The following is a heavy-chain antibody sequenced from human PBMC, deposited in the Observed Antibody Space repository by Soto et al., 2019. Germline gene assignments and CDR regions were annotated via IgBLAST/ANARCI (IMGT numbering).Heavy chain of an antibody. CDR3: AIHSPLCLDGSGPWDV. Sequence: QVQLQESGPGLVRPSETLSLTCTVSGGSISNSYWSWIRQSPEKGLEWVGHSYSSGSTNYNPSLNSRVTFARVTSKNHFSLKLRFLRAADTAVYYCAIHSPLCLDGSGPWDVWGQGTTVTVSS. D-gene: IGHD3-10*01. J-gene: IGHJ6*02. V-gene: IGHV4-59*08. CDR1: GGSISNSY. CDR2: SYSSGST.